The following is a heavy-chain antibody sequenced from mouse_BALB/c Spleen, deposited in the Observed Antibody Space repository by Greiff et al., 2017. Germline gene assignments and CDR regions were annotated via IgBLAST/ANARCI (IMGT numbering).Heavy chain of an antibody. CDR3: VRQEDYYGGLYFDY. J-gene: IGHJ2*01. CDR2: IRSKSNNYAT. D-gene: IGHD1-1*01. V-gene: IGHV10-1*02. CDR1: GFTFNTYA. Sequence: DVHLVESGGGLVQPKGSLKLSCAASGFTFNTYAMNWVRQAPGKGLEWVARIRSKSNNYATYYADSVKDRFTISRDDSQSMLYLQMNNLKTEDTAMYYCVRQEDYYGGLYFDYWGQGTTLTVSS.